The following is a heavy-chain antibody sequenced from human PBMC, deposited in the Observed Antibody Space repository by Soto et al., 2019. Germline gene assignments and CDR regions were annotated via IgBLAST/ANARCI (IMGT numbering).Heavy chain of an antibody. CDR2: ISSSSSYI. Sequence: XGSLILSCTAAGFTFSSYSMNWVRQAPGKGLDWVSSISSSSSYIYYADSVKGRFTISRDNAKNSLYLQMNSLRAEDTAVYYCARDIPDLWSGAYYYYYYGMDVWGQGTTVTVSS. J-gene: IGHJ6*02. CDR1: GFTFSSYS. D-gene: IGHD3-3*01. V-gene: IGHV3-21*01. CDR3: ARDIPDLWSGAYYYYYYGMDV.